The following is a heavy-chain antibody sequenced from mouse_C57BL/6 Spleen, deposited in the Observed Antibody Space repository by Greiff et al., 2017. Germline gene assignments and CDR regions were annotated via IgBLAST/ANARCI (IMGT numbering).Heavy chain of an antibody. CDR2: IYPGDGDT. CDR1: GYAFSSSW. J-gene: IGHJ3*01. V-gene: IGHV1-82*01. Sequence: QVQLQQSGPELVKPGASVKISCKASGYAFSSSWMNWVKQRPGKGLEWIGRIYPGDGDTNYNGKFKGKATLTVDKSSSTAYMQLSSLTSEDSAVYFCTRGVSSYVAYWGQGTLVTVSA. D-gene: IGHD1-1*01. CDR3: TRGVSSYVAY.